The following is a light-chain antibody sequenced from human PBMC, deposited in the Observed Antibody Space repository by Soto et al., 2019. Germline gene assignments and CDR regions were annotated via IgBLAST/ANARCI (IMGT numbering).Light chain of an antibody. CDR2: DVS. V-gene: IGLV2-14*01. J-gene: IGLJ2*01. CDR3: SSYTSSSTWV. CDR1: SSDVGGYNY. Sequence: QSVLTQPASVSGSPGQSITISCTGTSSDVGGYNYVSWYQQHPGKAPKFMIYDVSIRPSGVSSRFSGSKSGNTASLTISGLQAEDEADYYCSSYTSSSTWVFGGGTKLTVL.